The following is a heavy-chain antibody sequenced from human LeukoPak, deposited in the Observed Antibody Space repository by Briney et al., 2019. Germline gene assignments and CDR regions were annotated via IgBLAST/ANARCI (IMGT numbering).Heavy chain of an antibody. D-gene: IGHD2-2*01. CDR3: ATATQPRGYFLH. CDR2: ISVNNGGT. J-gene: IGHJ1*01. Sequence: ASVRVSCKASGYTFTTYSLAWARQAPGQSLEWMGWISVNNGGTNYAQSFQDRFTLTRDTSTNTAYLELRSLRSDDTAIIYCATATQPRGYFLHWGQGTLVTVSS. V-gene: IGHV1-18*01. CDR1: GYTFTTYS.